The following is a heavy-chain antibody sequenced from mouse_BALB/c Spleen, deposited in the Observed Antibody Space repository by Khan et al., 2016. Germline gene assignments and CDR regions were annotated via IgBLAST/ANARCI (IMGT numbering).Heavy chain of an antibody. D-gene: IGHD1-1*01. Sequence: EVQLQESGPDLVKPSQSLSLTCTVTGYSISSGYSWHWIRQFPGNKLEWMAYIHYSGSTNFNPSLKSRISITRDTSKNQFFLQLISVTTEDTATYYCTRGDYYGSGYWGQGTTLTVSS. CDR2: IHYSGST. CDR3: TRGDYYGSGY. V-gene: IGHV3-1*02. J-gene: IGHJ2*01. CDR1: GYSISSGYS.